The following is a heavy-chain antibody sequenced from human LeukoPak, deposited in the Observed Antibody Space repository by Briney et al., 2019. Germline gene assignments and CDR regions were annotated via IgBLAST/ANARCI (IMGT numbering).Heavy chain of an antibody. J-gene: IGHJ4*02. CDR1: GYTFTSYG. V-gene: IGHV1-18*01. CDR2: ISAYNGNT. CDR3: ARDLVGATSCPPFDY. D-gene: IGHD1-26*01. Sequence: ASVKVSCKASGYTFTSYGISWVRQAPGQGLEWMGWISAYNGNTNYAQKLQGRVTMTTDTSTSTAYLELRSLRSDDTAVYYCARDLVGATSCPPFDYWGQGTLVTVSS.